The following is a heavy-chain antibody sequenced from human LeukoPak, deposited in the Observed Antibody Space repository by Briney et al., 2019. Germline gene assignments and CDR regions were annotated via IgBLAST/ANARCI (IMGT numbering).Heavy chain of an antibody. CDR3: QTEDGIRDTPTFGQWLVRLPSYFDY. CDR1: GFTFNSYA. V-gene: IGHV3-23*01. Sequence: GGSLRLSCAASGFTFNSYAMSWVRQAPGQGLEWVSAISGRGGSKYYADSVKCRFTISRANSKNTLYLQMNSLRDKDTAVYFFQTEDGIRDTPTFGQWLVRLPSYFDYWGQGTLVTVSS. CDR2: ISGRGGSK. J-gene: IGHJ4*02. D-gene: IGHD6-19*01.